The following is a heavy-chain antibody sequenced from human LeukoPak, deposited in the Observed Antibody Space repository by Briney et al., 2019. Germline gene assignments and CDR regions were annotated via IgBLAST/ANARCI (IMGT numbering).Heavy chain of an antibody. CDR1: GGTFSSYA. D-gene: IGHD4-17*01. CDR2: IIPIFGTT. J-gene: IGHJ4*02. CDR3: ARTTDGVTTSRFDY. Sequence: ASVKVSCKASGGTFSSYAISWVRQAPGQGLEWMGGIIPIFGTTNYAQKFQGRITITTDESTSTAYMELSSLRSEDTAMYYCARTTDGVTTSRFDYWGQGTLVTVPS. V-gene: IGHV1-69*05.